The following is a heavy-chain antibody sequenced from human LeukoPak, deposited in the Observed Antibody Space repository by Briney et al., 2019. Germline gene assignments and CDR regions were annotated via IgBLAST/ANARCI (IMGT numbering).Heavy chain of an antibody. Sequence: HSGGSLRLSCAASGFTFSSYALSWVRQAPGKGLEWVSAISGSGGSTYYADSVKGRFTISRDNSKNTLYLQMNSLRAEDTAVYYCAKDRGSSGLNWFDPWGQGTLVTVSS. J-gene: IGHJ5*02. CDR1: GFTFSSYA. CDR2: ISGSGGST. CDR3: AKDRGSSGLNWFDP. D-gene: IGHD6-19*01. V-gene: IGHV3-23*01.